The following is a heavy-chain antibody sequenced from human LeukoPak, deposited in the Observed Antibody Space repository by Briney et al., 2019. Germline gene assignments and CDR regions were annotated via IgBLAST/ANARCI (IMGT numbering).Heavy chain of an antibody. Sequence: ASVKVSCKASGGTFSSYAISWVRQAPGQGLEWMGGIIPIFGTANYAQKFQGRVTITADESTSAAYMELSSLRSEDTAVYYCAREEEDGYKVNWFDPWGQGTLVTVSS. J-gene: IGHJ5*02. CDR1: GGTFSSYA. D-gene: IGHD3-22*01. V-gene: IGHV1-69*13. CDR2: IIPIFGTA. CDR3: AREEEDGYKVNWFDP.